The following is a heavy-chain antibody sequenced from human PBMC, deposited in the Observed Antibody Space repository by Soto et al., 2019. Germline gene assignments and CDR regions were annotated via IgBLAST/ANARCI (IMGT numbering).Heavy chain of an antibody. Sequence: GGSLRLSCAASGFTFDDYAMHWVRQVPGKSLEWVSGINWNSGSIGYGDSVKGRFAISRDNAKNSLHLQMNSLSAEDTAFYYCVKDESINWYSGHFRHWGQGTRVTVSS. CDR2: INWNSGSI. D-gene: IGHD6-13*01. V-gene: IGHV3-9*01. CDR1: GFTFDDYA. CDR3: VKDESINWYSGHFRH. J-gene: IGHJ1*01.